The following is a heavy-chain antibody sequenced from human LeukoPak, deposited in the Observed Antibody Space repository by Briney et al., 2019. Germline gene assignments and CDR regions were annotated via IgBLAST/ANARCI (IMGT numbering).Heavy chain of an antibody. J-gene: IGHJ3*02. D-gene: IGHD2-15*01. CDR3: ARDTCFGGTCFDDAFDI. CDR1: GYTFTRYA. CDR2: INAGNGET. Sequence: ASVKVSCKASGYTFTRYAIHWVRQAPGQRLEWMGWINAGNGETKCSQKFQGRVTITRDTSASTAYMELSSLRSEDTAVYYCARDTCFGGTCFDDAFDIWGQGTMVTVSS. V-gene: IGHV1-3*01.